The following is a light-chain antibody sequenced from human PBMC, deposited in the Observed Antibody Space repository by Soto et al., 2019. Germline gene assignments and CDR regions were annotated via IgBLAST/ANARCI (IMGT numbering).Light chain of an antibody. CDR3: QHYNSYSEA. Sequence: DIQMTQSPSSLSASVGDRVTITCRASQSISNHLNWYQQKPGKAPKLLIYKASTLKSGVPSRFSGSGSGTEFTLTISSLQPDDFATHYCQHYNSYSEAFGQATKVDIK. J-gene: IGKJ1*01. CDR1: QSISNH. V-gene: IGKV1-5*03. CDR2: KAS.